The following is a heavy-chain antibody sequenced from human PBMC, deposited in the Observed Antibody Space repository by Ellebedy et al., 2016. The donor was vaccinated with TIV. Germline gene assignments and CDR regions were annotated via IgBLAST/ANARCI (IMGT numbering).Heavy chain of an antibody. D-gene: IGHD3-22*01. J-gene: IGHJ4*02. Sequence: GGSLRLXCAASGFTFSDYYMSWIRQAPGKGLEWVSYISSSSSYTNYADSVKGRFTISRDNAKNSLYLQMNSLRAEDTAVYYCARSDDSSGRHQPGFDYWGQGTLVTVSS. CDR3: ARSDDSSGRHQPGFDY. CDR1: GFTFSDYY. CDR2: ISSSSSYT. V-gene: IGHV3-11*06.